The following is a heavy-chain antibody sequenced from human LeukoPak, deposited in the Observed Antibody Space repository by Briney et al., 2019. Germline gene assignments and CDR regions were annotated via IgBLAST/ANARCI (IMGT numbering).Heavy chain of an antibody. V-gene: IGHV1-46*01. CDR3: ARDRHNGDHYYYYYGMDV. CDR1: GYTFTSYY. CDR2: INPSGGST. Sequence: GASVTVSCKASGYTFTSYYMHWVRQAPGQGLEWMGIINPSGGSTSYAQKFQGRVTMTRDTSTSTVYMELSSLRSEDTAVYYCARDRHNGDHYYYYYGMDVWGQGTTVTVSS. J-gene: IGHJ6*02. D-gene: IGHD1-20*01.